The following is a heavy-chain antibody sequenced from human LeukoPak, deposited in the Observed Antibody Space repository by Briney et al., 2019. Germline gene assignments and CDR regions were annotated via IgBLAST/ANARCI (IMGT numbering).Heavy chain of an antibody. V-gene: IGHV1-8*01. J-gene: IGHJ4*02. D-gene: IGHD3-10*01. CDR2: MNPNNGAT. CDR1: GYPFTSYD. Sequence: GASVKVSCKASGYPFTSYDINWVRQATGQGLEWMAWMNPNNGATGFEPKFHGRLSMTRDKSITTAYMELSGLTSDDTAVYYCATSFGSSTVILTNWGQGTQVTVSS. CDR3: ATSFGSSTVILTN.